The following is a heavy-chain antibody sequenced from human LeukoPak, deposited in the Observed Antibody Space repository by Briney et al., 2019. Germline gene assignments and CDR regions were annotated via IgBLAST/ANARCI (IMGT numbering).Heavy chain of an antibody. CDR3: AKGSRSSGHYSDY. J-gene: IGHJ4*02. CDR2: ISYDGSNK. CDR1: GFTFSSYG. V-gene: IGHV3-30*18. Sequence: GGSLRLSCAASGFTFSSYGMHWVRQAPGKGLEWVAVISYDGSNKYYADSVKGRFTISRDNSNNTLYLQMNSLRAEDTAVYYCAKGSRSSGHYSDYWGQGTLVTVSA. D-gene: IGHD3-22*01.